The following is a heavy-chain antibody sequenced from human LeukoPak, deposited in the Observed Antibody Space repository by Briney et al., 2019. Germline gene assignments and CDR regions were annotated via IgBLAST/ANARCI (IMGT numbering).Heavy chain of an antibody. V-gene: IGHV4-34*01. J-gene: IGHJ1*01. Sequence: PSETLSLTCAVYGGSFSGYYWSWIRQPPGKGLEWIGEINHSGSTNYNPSLKSRVTISVDTSKNQFSLKLSSVTAADTAVYYCARGRRNVAVAGTGNFQHWGQGTLVTVSS. CDR1: GGSFSGYY. CDR2: INHSGST. CDR3: ARGRRNVAVAGTGNFQH. D-gene: IGHD6-19*01.